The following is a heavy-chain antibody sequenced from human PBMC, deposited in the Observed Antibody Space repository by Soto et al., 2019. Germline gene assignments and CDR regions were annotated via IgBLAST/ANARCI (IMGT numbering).Heavy chain of an antibody. Sequence: QLQLQESGPGLVKPSETLSLTCTVSGGSISSSSYYWGWIRQPPGKGLEWIGSIYYSGSTYYNPSLKSRVTISVDTYTTQSALKLSSVTAADTAVYYCARPYSGYGSALGYWGQGTLVTVSS. V-gene: IGHV4-39*01. J-gene: IGHJ4*02. CDR3: ARPYSGYGSALGY. CDR1: GGSISSSSYY. CDR2: IYYSGST. D-gene: IGHD5-12*01.